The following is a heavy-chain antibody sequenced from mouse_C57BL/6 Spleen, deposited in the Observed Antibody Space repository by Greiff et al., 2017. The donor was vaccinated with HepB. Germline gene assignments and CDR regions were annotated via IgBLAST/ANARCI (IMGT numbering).Heavy chain of an antibody. CDR2: INPNNGGT. J-gene: IGHJ1*03. CDR3: ARRGYYGSSSWYFDV. Sequence: VQLQQSGPELVKPGASVKIPCKASGYTFTDYNMDWVKQSHGKSLEWIGDINPNNGGTIYNQKFKGKATLTVDKSSSTAYMELRSLTSEDTAVYYCARRGYYGSSSWYFDVWGTGTTVTVSS. V-gene: IGHV1-18*01. CDR1: GYTFTDYN. D-gene: IGHD1-1*01.